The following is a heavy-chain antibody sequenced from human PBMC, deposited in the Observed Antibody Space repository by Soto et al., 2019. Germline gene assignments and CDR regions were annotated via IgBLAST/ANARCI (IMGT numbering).Heavy chain of an antibody. V-gene: IGHV3-30*18. CDR1: GFTFSSYG. D-gene: IGHD5-12*01. CDR2: ISYDGSNK. Sequence: QVQLVESGGGVVQPGRSLRLSCAASGFTFSSYGMHWVRQAPGKGLEWVAVISYDGSNKYYADSVKGRFTISRDNSKNTLYLQMNSLRAEDTAVYYCAKDPGYSGYDNYNWNDGVVGYWGQGTLVTVSS. CDR3: AKDPGYSGYDNYNWNDGVVGY. J-gene: IGHJ4*02.